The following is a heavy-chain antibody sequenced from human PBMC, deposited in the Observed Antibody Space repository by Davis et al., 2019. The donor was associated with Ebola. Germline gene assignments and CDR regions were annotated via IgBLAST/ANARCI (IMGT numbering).Heavy chain of an antibody. J-gene: IGHJ6*02. CDR1: GFTFGDYA. Sequence: GGSLRLSCTASGFTFGDYAMSWVRQAPGKGLEWVGFIRSKAYGGTTEYAASVKGRFTISSDDSKNSLYLQMNSLRDEDTAVYYCARGGTIFGVVAYYYYYYGMDVWGQGTTVTVSS. V-gene: IGHV3-49*04. D-gene: IGHD3-3*01. CDR2: IRSKAYGGTT. CDR3: ARGGTIFGVVAYYYYYYGMDV.